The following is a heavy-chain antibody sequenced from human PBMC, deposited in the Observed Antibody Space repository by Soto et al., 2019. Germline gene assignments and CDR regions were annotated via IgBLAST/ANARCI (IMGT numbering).Heavy chain of an antibody. V-gene: IGHV4-61*01. Sequence: QVQLQESGPGLMKPTGTLSLICSVSGESVGRGTIYWSWIRQAPGRGLEWIGYIFDAATTNYNPSFESRVPISLDAATNRVYLKLTSVTAAGTAMDSGARYRGGGAAGVIVYDGMGVWGQGASVTVSS. CDR1: GESVGRGTIY. D-gene: IGHD6-13*01. J-gene: IGHJ6*02. CDR3: ARYRGGGAAGVIVYDGMGV. CDR2: IFDAATT.